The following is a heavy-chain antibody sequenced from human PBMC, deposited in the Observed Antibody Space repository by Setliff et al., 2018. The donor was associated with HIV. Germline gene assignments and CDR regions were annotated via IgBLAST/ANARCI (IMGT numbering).Heavy chain of an antibody. CDR2: IIPIFGTA. CDR1: EGTFSSYA. CDR3: AREGHLAAPGSSEFDP. D-gene: IGHD6-13*01. J-gene: IGHJ5*02. V-gene: IGHV1-69*05. Sequence: SVKVSCKASEGTFSSYAISWVRQAPGQGLEWMGRIIPIFGTANYAQRFQGRLTVTTDTSTSTVYLELRLLTSDDTAIYYCAREGHLAAPGSSEFDPWGQGTLVTVSS.